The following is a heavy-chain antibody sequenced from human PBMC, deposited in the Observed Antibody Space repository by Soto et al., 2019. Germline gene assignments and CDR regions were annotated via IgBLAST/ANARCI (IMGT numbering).Heavy chain of an antibody. D-gene: IGHD3-22*01. Sequence: EVRLLESGGGSVQPGGPLRLSCVASGFPFSDCAMSWVRQPPGKGLEWVSGIGARGGATFYADSAKGRFTITRDNSKDTLYLQLSSLRAEYTVTYYCAQWLRPTPIPPRHWGQGVLVTVSS. CDR3: AQWLRPTPIPPRH. CDR1: GFPFSDCA. J-gene: IGHJ4*02. V-gene: IGHV3-23*01. CDR2: IGARGGAT.